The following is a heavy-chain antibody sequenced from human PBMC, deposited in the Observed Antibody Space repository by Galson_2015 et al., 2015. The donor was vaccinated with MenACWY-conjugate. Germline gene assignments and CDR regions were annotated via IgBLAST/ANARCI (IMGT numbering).Heavy chain of an antibody. J-gene: IGHJ3*01. CDR3: ARAKEQWLSKTFDV. CDR1: GFTFSNSW. CDR2: IKHDGSGK. Sequence: LRLSCATSGFTFSNSWLGWVRQAPGKGLEWVANIKHDGSGKFYVDSVKGRFIISRDNAKNSLYLQMDSLRAEDTAVYFCARAKEQWLSKTFDVWGQGTLVTVSS. V-gene: IGHV3-7*01. D-gene: IGHD6-19*01.